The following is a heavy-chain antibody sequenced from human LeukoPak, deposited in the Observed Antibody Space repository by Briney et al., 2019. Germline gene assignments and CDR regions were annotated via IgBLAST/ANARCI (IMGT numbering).Heavy chain of an antibody. J-gene: IGHJ1*01. CDR2: INNSGST. CDR3: ARGPDPLTAWALDP. D-gene: IGHD1-14*01. V-gene: IGHV4-34*01. Sequence: SETLSLTRAVPGGSLSVYSWSWIRQTPGRGLEWIGEINNSGSTNYTPSLKSRVTILVHTSKNQLSLKLTSVTAADTAVYYCARGPDPLTAWALDPGGQGTLVTVSS. CDR1: GGSLSVYS.